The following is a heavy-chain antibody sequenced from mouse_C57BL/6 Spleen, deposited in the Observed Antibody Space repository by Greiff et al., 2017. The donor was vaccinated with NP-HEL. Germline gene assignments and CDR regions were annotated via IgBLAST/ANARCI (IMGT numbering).Heavy chain of an antibody. V-gene: IGHV1-72*01. CDR1: GYTFTSYW. CDR3: ARYYGSSSAWFAY. CDR2: IDPNSGGT. J-gene: IGHJ3*01. D-gene: IGHD1-1*01. Sequence: VQLQQSGAELVKPGASVKLSCKASGYTFTSYWMHWVKQRPGRGLEWIGRIDPNSGGTKYNEKCKSKATLTVDKPSSTAYMQLSSLTSEASAVYYCARYYGSSSAWFAYWGQRTLVTVSA.